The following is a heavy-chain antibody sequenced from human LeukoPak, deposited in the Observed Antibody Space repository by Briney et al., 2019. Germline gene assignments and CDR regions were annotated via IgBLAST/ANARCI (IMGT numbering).Heavy chain of an antibody. CDR2: ISYDGSNK. Sequence: PGGSLRLSCAASGFTFSSYAMHWVRQAPGKGLEWVAVISYDGSNKYYADSVKGRFTIPRDNSKNTLYLQMNSLRAEDTAVYYCARSPPGIAARQVNWFDPWGQGTLVTVSS. V-gene: IGHV3-30-3*01. J-gene: IGHJ5*02. CDR1: GFTFSSYA. D-gene: IGHD6-6*01. CDR3: ARSPPGIAARQVNWFDP.